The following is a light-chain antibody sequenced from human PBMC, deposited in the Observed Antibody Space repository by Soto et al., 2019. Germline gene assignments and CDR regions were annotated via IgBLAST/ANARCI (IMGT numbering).Light chain of an antibody. V-gene: IGKV1-33*01. CDR2: EAS. CDR1: QDISKY. J-gene: IGKJ3*01. Sequence: DIQMTQSPSSLSASVGDRITITCQASQDISKYLIWYQQTPGKAPKFLIYEASNLERGVPSRFSGSGSGTDFTFTINSLQPEDIATYYCQQYHSLPFTFVPGTKLDIK. CDR3: QQYHSLPFT.